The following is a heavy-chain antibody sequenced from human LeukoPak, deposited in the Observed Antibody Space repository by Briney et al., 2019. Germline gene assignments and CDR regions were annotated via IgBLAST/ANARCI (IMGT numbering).Heavy chain of an antibody. Sequence: ASVKVSCKASGYTFTSYDINWVRQAAGQGLEWMEWMNPNSANTGYAQKFQGRVTMTRDTSINTAYMELSSLRSEDTAVCYCARPGMPYSSSWSHGDWGQGTPVTVSS. J-gene: IGHJ4*02. D-gene: IGHD6-13*01. CDR3: ARPGMPYSSSWSHGD. CDR1: GYTFTSYD. CDR2: MNPNSANT. V-gene: IGHV1-8*01.